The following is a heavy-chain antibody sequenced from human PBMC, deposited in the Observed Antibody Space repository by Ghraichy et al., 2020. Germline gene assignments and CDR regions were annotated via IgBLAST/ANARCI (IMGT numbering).Heavy chain of an antibody. CDR3: ARHALSTSGGRDYDY. D-gene: IGHD1-1*01. CDR1: GGPISGYY. CDR2: IHYSGST. Sequence: SETLSLTCTISGGPISGYYWSWIRQTPGKGLEWIGYIHYSGSTNYNPSFWGRVAMSVDTSRNHFSLHLNSVNAADTAVYFCARHALSTSGGRDYDYWGQGTLVTVSS. J-gene: IGHJ4*02. V-gene: IGHV4-59*08.